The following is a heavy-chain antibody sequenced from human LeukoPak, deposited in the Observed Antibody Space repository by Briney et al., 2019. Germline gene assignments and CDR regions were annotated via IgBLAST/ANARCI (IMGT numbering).Heavy chain of an antibody. CDR1: GYTFTGYY. V-gene: IGHV1-2*02. CDR3: ARKDISPPYYDDSSGYYWSFDS. J-gene: IGHJ4*02. CDR2: INPNSGGT. Sequence: ASVKVSCKASGYTFTGYYMHWVRQAPGQGLEWMGWINPNSGGTNYAQKFQGRVTMTTDTSTRTAYMELRSLRSDDTAVYFCARKDISPPYYDDSSGYYWSFDSWGQGTLVTVSS. D-gene: IGHD3-22*01.